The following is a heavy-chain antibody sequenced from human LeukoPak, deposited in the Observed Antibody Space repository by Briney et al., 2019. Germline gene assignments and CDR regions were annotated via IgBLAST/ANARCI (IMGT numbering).Heavy chain of an antibody. CDR3: AKERLVHDSSGSDFDY. CDR2: ISYDGSNK. Sequence: GGSLRLSCAASGFTFSSYGMHWVRQAPGKGLEWVAVISYDGSNKYYADSVKGRFTISRDNSKNTLYLQMNSLRAEDTAVYYCAKERLVHDSSGSDFDYWGQGTLVTVSS. V-gene: IGHV3-30*18. D-gene: IGHD3-22*01. CDR1: GFTFSSYG. J-gene: IGHJ4*02.